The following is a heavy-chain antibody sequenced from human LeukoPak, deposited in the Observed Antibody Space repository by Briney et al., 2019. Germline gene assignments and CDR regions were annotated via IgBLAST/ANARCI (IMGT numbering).Heavy chain of an antibody. CDR1: GYTFTSYG. J-gene: IGHJ6*03. CDR3: ARDFVVAATPGYYYYYMDV. CDR2: ISAYNGNT. Sequence: ASVKVSCKASGYTFTSYGISWVRQAPGQGLEWMGWISAYNGNTNYAQKFQGRVFMTRDTSTSTVYMELSSLKSEDTAVYYCARDFVVAATPGYYYYYMDVWGKGTTVTVSS. D-gene: IGHD2-15*01. V-gene: IGHV1-18*01.